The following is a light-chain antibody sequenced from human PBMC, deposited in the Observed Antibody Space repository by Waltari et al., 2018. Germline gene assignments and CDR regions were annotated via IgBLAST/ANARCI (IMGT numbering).Light chain of an antibody. J-gene: IGKJ3*01. CDR3: QKYNSAPPFT. CDR1: QGMSNY. CDR2: AAS. Sequence: DIQMTQSPSPLSASVGDRVTIPCRAIQGMSNYLAWYQQKPWKCPKLLIYAASTLQSGVPSRFSGSGSGTDFTLTISSLQPEDVATYYCQKYNSAPPFTFGPGTKVDIK. V-gene: IGKV1-27*01.